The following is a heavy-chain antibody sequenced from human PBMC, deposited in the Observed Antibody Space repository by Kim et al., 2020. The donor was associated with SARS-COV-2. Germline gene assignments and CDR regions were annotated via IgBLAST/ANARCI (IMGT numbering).Heavy chain of an antibody. CDR3: ARDRGRASSGQPPSDAFDI. D-gene: IGHD3-22*01. CDR1: GFTFSSYS. V-gene: IGHV3-48*02. CDR2: ISSSSSTI. Sequence: GGSLRLSCAASGFTFSSYSMNWVRQAPGKGLEWVSYISSSSSTIYYADSVKGRFTISRDNAKNSLYLQMNSLRDEDTAVYYCARDRGRASSGQPPSDAFDIWGQGTMVTVSS. J-gene: IGHJ3*02.